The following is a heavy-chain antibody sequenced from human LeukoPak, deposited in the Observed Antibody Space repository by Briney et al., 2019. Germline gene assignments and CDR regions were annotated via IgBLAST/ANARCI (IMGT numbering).Heavy chain of an antibody. CDR3: ARDGRQQLVGRSYYYYMDV. D-gene: IGHD6-13*01. CDR1: GYTFTSYG. J-gene: IGHJ6*03. CDR2: ISAYNGNT. Sequence: ASVKVSCKASGYTFTSYGISWVRQAPGQGLEWMGWISAYNGNTNYAQKLQGRVTMTTDTSTSTAYMELRSLRSDDTAVYYCARDGRQQLVGRSYYYYMDVWGKGTTVTVSS. V-gene: IGHV1-18*01.